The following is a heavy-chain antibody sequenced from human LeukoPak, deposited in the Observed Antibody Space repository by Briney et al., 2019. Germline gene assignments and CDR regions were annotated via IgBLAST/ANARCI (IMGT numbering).Heavy chain of an antibody. CDR1: GFNFRTHA. CDR3: ASPPYYDFWSGYSGLPYYMDV. D-gene: IGHD3-3*01. CDR2: IWRGGNFK. J-gene: IGHJ6*03. V-gene: IGHV3-33*03. Sequence: PGGSLRLSCSASGFNFRTHAMHWVRQAPGKGLEWVAMIWRGGNFKYYADSVKGRFTISRDNAKNSLYLQMNSLRAEDTAVYYCASPPYYDFWSGYSGLPYYMDVWGKGTTVTVSS.